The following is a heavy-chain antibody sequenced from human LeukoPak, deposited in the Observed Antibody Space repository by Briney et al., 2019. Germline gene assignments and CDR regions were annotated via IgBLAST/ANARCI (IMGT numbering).Heavy chain of an antibody. V-gene: IGHV3-33*08. D-gene: IGHD4-23*01. CDR3: ARGRDVVTDAFDI. Sequence: GGSLRLSCAASGSTFGNYYMSWVRQAPGKGLEWVAVIWYDGSNKYYADSVKGRFTISRDNSKNTLYLQMNSLRAEDTAVYYCARGRDVVTDAFDIWGQGTMVTVSS. J-gene: IGHJ3*02. CDR1: GSTFGNYY. CDR2: IWYDGSNK.